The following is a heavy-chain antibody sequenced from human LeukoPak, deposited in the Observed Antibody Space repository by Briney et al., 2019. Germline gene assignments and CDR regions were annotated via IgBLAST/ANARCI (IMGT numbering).Heavy chain of an antibody. V-gene: IGHV4-39*01. CDR3: ASPVGAATSFGY. Sequence: PSETLSLTCTVSGGSISRTNFYWAWIRQPPGKGLEWVGSIYYSGRTYYNPSLKSRVTISVDTSMRQFSLKLTSVAAADTAVYYCASPVGAATSFGYWGQGTVVIVSS. D-gene: IGHD1-26*01. J-gene: IGHJ4*02. CDR1: GGSISRTNFY. CDR2: IYYSGRT.